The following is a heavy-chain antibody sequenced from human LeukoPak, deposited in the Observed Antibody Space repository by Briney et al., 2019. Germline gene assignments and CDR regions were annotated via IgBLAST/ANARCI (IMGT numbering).Heavy chain of an antibody. D-gene: IGHD1-26*01. J-gene: IGHJ3*02. Sequence: GGSLRLSCAASGFTFSSYGMHWVRQAPGKGLEWVAVISYDGSNKYYADSVKGRFTISRDNSKNTLYLQMNSLRAEDTAVYYCANLVGATQSRAFDIWGQGTMVTVSS. CDR2: ISYDGSNK. CDR1: GFTFSSYG. V-gene: IGHV3-30*18. CDR3: ANLVGATQSRAFDI.